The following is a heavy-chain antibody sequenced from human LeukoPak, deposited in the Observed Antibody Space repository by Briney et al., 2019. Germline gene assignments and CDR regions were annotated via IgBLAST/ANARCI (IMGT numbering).Heavy chain of an antibody. CDR3: ARLAAADAFDI. CDR2: IYYSGST. Sequence: SETLSLTCTVSGGSISSYYWSWIRQPPGKGLEWIGYIYYSGSTNYNPSLKSRVTISVDTSKNQFSLKLSSVTAADTAVYYCARLAAADAFDIWGQGTMVTASS. J-gene: IGHJ3*02. CDR1: GGSISSYY. D-gene: IGHD6-13*01. V-gene: IGHV4-59*01.